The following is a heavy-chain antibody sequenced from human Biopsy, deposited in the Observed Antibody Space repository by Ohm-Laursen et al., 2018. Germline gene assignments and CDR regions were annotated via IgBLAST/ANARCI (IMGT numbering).Heavy chain of an antibody. V-gene: IGHV1-2*02. CDR2: IYPNSGDT. Sequence: SVKASCKASGDAFLGYYLHWVRQAPGHGLEWMGSIYPNSGDTDFAQKFQGRVSMTRDTSVSTAYLELSSLRSDDTAIYYCARDLLEWSLPSWGQGTLVTVSS. J-gene: IGHJ4*02. CDR3: ARDLLEWSLPS. CDR1: GDAFLGYY. D-gene: IGHD3-3*01.